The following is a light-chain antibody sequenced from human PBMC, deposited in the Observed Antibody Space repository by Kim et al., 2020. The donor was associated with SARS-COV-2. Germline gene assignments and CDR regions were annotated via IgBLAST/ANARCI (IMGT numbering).Light chain of an antibody. CDR3: LVYYGGAHLYV. Sequence: GTVTLTCSSSTGPVTRAHYPKWFQQKPGQAPRALIYSTSNRHSWTPARFSGSLLGGKAALTLSGVQPEDEADYYCLVYYGGAHLYVFGTGTKVTVL. V-gene: IGLV7-43*01. CDR1: TGPVTRAHY. J-gene: IGLJ1*01. CDR2: STS.